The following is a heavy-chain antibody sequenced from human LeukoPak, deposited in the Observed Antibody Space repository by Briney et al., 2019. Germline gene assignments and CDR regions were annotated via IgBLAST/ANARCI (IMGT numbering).Heavy chain of an antibody. Sequence: PGGSLRLSCAASGFTFSSYWVHWVRQAPGKGLVWVLRVNSDESITTYADSVNGRFTISGDNAKNTLYLQMKSLRAEDTAVYYCARGHLPTPRSAMDVWGQGSTVTVSS. CDR3: ARGHLPTPRSAMDV. CDR1: GFTFSSYW. CDR2: VNSDESIT. D-gene: IGHD3-3*02. J-gene: IGHJ6*02. V-gene: IGHV3-74*01.